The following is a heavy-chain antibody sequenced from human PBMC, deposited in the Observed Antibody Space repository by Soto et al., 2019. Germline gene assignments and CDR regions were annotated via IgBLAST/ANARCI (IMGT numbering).Heavy chain of an antibody. V-gene: IGHV1-69*08. J-gene: IGHJ4*02. CDR2: IIPILGIA. CDR3: AREGGRNGDY. CDR1: GGTFSSYT. D-gene: IGHD1-1*01. Sequence: QVQLVQSGAEVKKPGSSVKVSCKASGGTFSSYTISWVRQAPGQGLEWMGRIIPILGIANYAQKFQGRVTLTADNSTSTAYMEMSSLRSEDTAVYYCAREGGRNGDYWGQGTLVTVSS.